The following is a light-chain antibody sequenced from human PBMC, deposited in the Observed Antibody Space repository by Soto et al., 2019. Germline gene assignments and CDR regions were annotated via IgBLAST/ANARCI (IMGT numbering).Light chain of an antibody. V-gene: IGKV1-13*02. CDR3: QQFNV. CDR2: DAS. CDR1: QGIGSA. Sequence: AIQFTQSPSSLSASVEDRVTITCRASQGIGSALAWYQQKPGKAPKLLIYDASSLESGVPSRFSGSGSGTDFTLXISSLHPEDFATYYCQQFNVFGGGTKVDIK. J-gene: IGKJ4*01.